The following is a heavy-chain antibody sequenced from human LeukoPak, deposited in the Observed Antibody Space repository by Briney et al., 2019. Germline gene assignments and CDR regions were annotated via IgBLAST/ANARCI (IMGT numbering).Heavy chain of an antibody. J-gene: IGHJ4*02. V-gene: IGHV5-51*01. Sequence: GEPLKISCQGSGYSFTTYWIGWVRQMPGQGLEWMGIIYPGDSKIRYSPSFEGQVTISVDKSINTAYLQWSSLKASDIAMYYCARRYSGDEFYDYWGQGTLVTVSS. CDR1: GYSFTTYW. D-gene: IGHD5-12*01. CDR3: ARRYSGDEFYDY. CDR2: IYPGDSKI.